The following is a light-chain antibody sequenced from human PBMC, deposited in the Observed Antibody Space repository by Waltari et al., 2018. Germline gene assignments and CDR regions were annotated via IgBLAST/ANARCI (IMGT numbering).Light chain of an antibody. V-gene: IGLV3-19*01. CDR2: GKN. J-gene: IGLJ2*01. Sequence: SSELTQDPAVSVALGQTVRITCHGDSLRISYGSWCRQKPGQSPELVIYGKNNRPSGIPDRFSASSSGNTASLTINGALAEDEAVYYCASRDLSGDVVFGGGTKVTVL. CDR1: SLRISY. CDR3: ASRDLSGDVV.